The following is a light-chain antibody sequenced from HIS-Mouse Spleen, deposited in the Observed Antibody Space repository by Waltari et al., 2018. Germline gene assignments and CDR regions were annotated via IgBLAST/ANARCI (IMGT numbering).Light chain of an antibody. CDR3: QAWDSSTAV. Sequence: SYVLTQPPSVSVAPGQPARITCGGNNIGSKSVHWYQQKPGQYPVLVIYQDSKRPSGIPERCSGSNSGNTATLTISGTQAMDEADYYCQAWDSSTAVFGGGTKLTVL. CDR1: NIGSKS. J-gene: IGLJ2*01. V-gene: IGLV3-21*01. CDR2: QDS.